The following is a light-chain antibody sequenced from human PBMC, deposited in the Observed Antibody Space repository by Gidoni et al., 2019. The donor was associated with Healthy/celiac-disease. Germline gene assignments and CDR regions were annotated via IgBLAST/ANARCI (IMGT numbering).Light chain of an antibody. V-gene: IGKV3-20*01. Sequence: EIVLPQSPGTLSLSPGERATLSCRASQSVSSSYLAWYQQKPGQAPRLLIYGASSRATGIPDRFSGSGSGTDFTLTISRLEPEDFAVYYRQQYGSSPPWTFGQGTKVEIK. CDR2: GAS. CDR3: QQYGSSPPWT. J-gene: IGKJ1*01. CDR1: QSVSSSY.